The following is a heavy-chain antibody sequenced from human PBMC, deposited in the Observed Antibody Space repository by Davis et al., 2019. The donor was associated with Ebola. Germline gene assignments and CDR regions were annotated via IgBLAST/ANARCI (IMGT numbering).Heavy chain of an antibody. D-gene: IGHD4/OR15-4a*01. CDR3: AWSDSDYVVRQ. CDR2: ISPGDSHT. J-gene: IGHJ1*01. Sequence: PGGSLRLSCRSPGHRVSSYWFAWVRQMPGKGLEWMGIISPGDSHTRYSPSFLGQVSISADKSINTAYLQWNSLKPSDTAMYYCAWSDSDYVVRQWGPGTLVIVS. V-gene: IGHV5-51*01. CDR1: GHRVSSYW.